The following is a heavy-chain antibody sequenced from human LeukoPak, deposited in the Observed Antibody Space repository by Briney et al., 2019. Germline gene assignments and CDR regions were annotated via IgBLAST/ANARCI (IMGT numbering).Heavy chain of an antibody. Sequence: PGGSLRLSCAASGFTFSSYAMSWVRQAPGKGLKWVSAISGSGGSTYYADSVKGRFTISRDNSKNTLYLQMNSLRAEDTAVYYCAKDLLSYCSGGSCPGYPNWFDSWGQGTLVTVSS. CDR3: AKDLLSYCSGGSCPGYPNWFDS. CDR2: ISGSGGST. J-gene: IGHJ5*01. D-gene: IGHD2-15*01. CDR1: GFTFSSYA. V-gene: IGHV3-23*01.